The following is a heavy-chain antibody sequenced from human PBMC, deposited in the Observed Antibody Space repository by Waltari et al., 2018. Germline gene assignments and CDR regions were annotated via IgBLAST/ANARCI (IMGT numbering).Heavy chain of an antibody. CDR1: GYSISSGYY. J-gene: IGHJ4*02. V-gene: IGHV4-38-2*01. CDR3: ASAIGMVQGVINYFDY. CDR2: FYHIGST. D-gene: IGHD3-10*01. Sequence: QVQLQESGPGLVKPSETLSLTCAVSGYSISSGYYWGWIRQPPGKGLEWIGSFYHIGSTDYNPSLKRRVTISVDTSKNQFSLKLSSVTAADTAVYYCASAIGMVQGVINYFDYWGQGTLVTVSS.